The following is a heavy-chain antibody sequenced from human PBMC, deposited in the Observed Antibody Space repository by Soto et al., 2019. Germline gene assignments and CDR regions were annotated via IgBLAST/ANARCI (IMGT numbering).Heavy chain of an antibody. D-gene: IGHD1-1*01. Sequence: DVQLVESGGGLGMPGGSLRLSCLVSGITFKDAWMSWVRQAPGKGLDWVARIKSYGSGGTTYYTQAVKGRFTISRDDSQGTVHLQMNSLRNEDTAVYFCVWNTRAEVLGRWGQGTLVTVSS. J-gene: IGHJ4*02. CDR2: IKSYGSGGTT. CDR1: GITFKDAW. CDR3: VWNTRAEVLGR. V-gene: IGHV3-15*01.